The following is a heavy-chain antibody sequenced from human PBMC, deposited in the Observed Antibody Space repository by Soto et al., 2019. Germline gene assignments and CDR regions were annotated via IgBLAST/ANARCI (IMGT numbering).Heavy chain of an antibody. CDR1: GFTFNNYA. J-gene: IGHJ4*02. CDR2: ISGGGDTT. CDR3: AKHGPKYSSSLTHY. D-gene: IGHD6-13*01. Sequence: GGSLRLSCAGSGFTFNNYAMTWVRQAPGKGPEWVSAISGGGDTTYYADSVKGRFTISRDNSKNTLYLQMNSLRAEDTAVYYCAKHGPKYSSSLTHYWGQGTLVTVSS. V-gene: IGHV3-23*01.